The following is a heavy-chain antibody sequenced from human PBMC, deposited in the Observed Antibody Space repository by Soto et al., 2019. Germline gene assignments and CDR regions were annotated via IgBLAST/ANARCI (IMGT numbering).Heavy chain of an antibody. Sequence: TSETLSLTCAVYGGSFSDNYWSWIRQPPGKGLEWLGEINHSGSTNHNPSLKSRVTILADTSKKQFSLKLSSVTAADTAVYYCATGRGDIQGPWGQGTLVTVSS. J-gene: IGHJ5*02. V-gene: IGHV4-34*01. CDR1: GGSFSDNY. D-gene: IGHD3-10*01. CDR2: INHSGST. CDR3: ATGRGDIQGP.